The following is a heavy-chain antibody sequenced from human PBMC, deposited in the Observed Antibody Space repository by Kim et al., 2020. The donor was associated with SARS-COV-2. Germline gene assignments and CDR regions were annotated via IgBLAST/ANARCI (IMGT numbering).Heavy chain of an antibody. CDR3: IREGYNYGYAS. CDR1: GFTFSGYW. D-gene: IGHD3-16*01. J-gene: IGHJ5*02. V-gene: IGHV3-74*01. CDR2: IKSDGSDI. Sequence: GGSLRLSCAASGFTFSGYWMQWVRQAPGKGLVWVSRIKSDGSDITYADSVKGRFTISRDNARNTLYLQMKSLRAEDTAVYYCIREGYNYGYASCGQGTL.